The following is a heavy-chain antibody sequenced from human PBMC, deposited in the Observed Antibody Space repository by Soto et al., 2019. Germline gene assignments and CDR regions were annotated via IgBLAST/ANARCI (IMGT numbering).Heavy chain of an antibody. J-gene: IGHJ4*01. V-gene: IGHV3-7*04. CDR2: IKEDGSEY. CDR3: ARETDYYAA. D-gene: IGHD3-10*01. Sequence: EMQLVDSGGGLVQPGDSLRLSCAASGFTFSIYWMAWVRQAPGKGLEWVANIKEDGSEYTYADSVRGRFTISRDNAKNSLYLQMNSQRVEDTAVYYCARETDYYAAWGHGTVVTVSS. CDR1: GFTFSIYW.